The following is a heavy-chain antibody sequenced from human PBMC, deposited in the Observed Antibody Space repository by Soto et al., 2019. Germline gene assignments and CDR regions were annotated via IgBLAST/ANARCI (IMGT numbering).Heavy chain of an antibody. CDR1: GFTFSGSY. CDR2: ISSSDSII. V-gene: IGHV3-11*01. Sequence: PGGSLRLSCAASGFTFSGSYMSWIRQAPGKGLEWVSYISSSDSIIYYSDSVKGRFIISRDNAKNSLYLQMNSLRAEDTAVYYCARDLGYYDSSGYFDYWGQGTLVTVSS. CDR3: ARDLGYYDSSGYFDY. J-gene: IGHJ4*02. D-gene: IGHD3-22*01.